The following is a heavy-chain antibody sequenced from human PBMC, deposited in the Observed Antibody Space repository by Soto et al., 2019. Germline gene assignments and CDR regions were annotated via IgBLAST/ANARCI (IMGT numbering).Heavy chain of an antibody. D-gene: IGHD6-19*01. CDR3: ARGSSGWPPRLDC. Sequence: QVQLQESGPGLVKPSETLSLNCTVSGGPISSYYWSWIRQSPGKGLEWIGYIYYSGSTNYNPTLKSRVTISVDTSKNQFSLELSSVTAADTAVDYCARGSSGWPPRLDCCGQGTLVTVSS. J-gene: IGHJ4*02. V-gene: IGHV4-59*01. CDR2: IYYSGST. CDR1: GGPISSYY.